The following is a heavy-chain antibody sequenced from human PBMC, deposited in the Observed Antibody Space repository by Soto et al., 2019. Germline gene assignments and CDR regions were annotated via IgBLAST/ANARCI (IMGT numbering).Heavy chain of an antibody. V-gene: IGHV1-69*13. CDR3: ASQFWSGYYVFDP. Sequence: SVKVSCKASGGTFSSYAISWVRQAPGQGLEWMGGIIPIFGTANYAQKFQGRVTITADESTSTAYMELSSLRSEDTAVYYCASQFWSGYYVFDPWGQGTLVTVSS. CDR2: IIPIFGTA. D-gene: IGHD3-3*01. J-gene: IGHJ5*02. CDR1: GGTFSSYA.